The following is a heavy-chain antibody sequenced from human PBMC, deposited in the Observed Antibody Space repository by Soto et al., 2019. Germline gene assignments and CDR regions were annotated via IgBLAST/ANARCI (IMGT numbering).Heavy chain of an antibody. V-gene: IGHV3-48*01. CDR3: ARTLNWGIGHDAFDI. J-gene: IGHJ3*02. Sequence: GGSLRLSCAASGFTFSSYSMNWVRQAPGKGLEWVSYISSSSSTIYYADSVKGRFTISRDNAKNSLYLQMNSLRAEDTAVYYCARTLNWGIGHDAFDIWGQGTMVTVSS. D-gene: IGHD7-27*01. CDR1: GFTFSSYS. CDR2: ISSSSSTI.